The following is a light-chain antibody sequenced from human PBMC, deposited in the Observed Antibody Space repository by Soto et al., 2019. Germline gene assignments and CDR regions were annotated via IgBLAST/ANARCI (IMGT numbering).Light chain of an antibody. J-gene: IGKJ1*01. Sequence: EIVMTQSPDSLAVSLGERATINCKSSQSVLYSSNNGNYLAWYQQKPGQPPKLLICWASSRKSGVPDRFSGSGSGTDFTLTISSLQAEDVAVYYCQQYYNSPWTFGQGTRVEIK. V-gene: IGKV4-1*01. CDR1: QSVLYSSNNGNY. CDR3: QQYYNSPWT. CDR2: WAS.